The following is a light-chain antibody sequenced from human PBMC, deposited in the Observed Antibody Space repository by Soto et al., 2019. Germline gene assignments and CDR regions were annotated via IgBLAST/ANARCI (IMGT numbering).Light chain of an antibody. CDR1: QSLSGN. J-gene: IGKJ4*01. CDR2: GAS. V-gene: IGKV3-15*01. CDR3: QQYNNWLFT. Sequence: EIVMTQSPATLSVSPGERVTLSCRASQSLSGNLAWYQQKPGQAPRLLIYGASTRATGIPARFSGSGSGTEFTLTISGLQSEDFAVYYCQQYNNWLFTFGGGTRVEIK.